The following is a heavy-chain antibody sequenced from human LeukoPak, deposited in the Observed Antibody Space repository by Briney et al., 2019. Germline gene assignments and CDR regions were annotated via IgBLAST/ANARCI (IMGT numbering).Heavy chain of an antibody. CDR3: ARDYYGSGTHLY. CDR1: GGSISSYY. Sequence: ASETLSLTCTVSGGSISSYYWSWIRQPPGQGLEWIGYMYYIGSTNYNPSLKSRVTISIDTSKSQLSLRLSSVTATDTAVYYCARDYYGSGTHLYWGQGTLVTVSS. D-gene: IGHD3-10*01. V-gene: IGHV4-59*01. J-gene: IGHJ4*02. CDR2: MYYIGST.